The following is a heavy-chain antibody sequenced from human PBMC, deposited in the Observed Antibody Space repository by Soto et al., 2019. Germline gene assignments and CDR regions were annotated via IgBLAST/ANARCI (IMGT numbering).Heavy chain of an antibody. CDR1: GFTFDDYA. CDR3: AKGEGLGYCSSTICYGPFDY. CDR2: ISWNSGSI. Sequence: EVQLVESGGGLVQPGRSLRLSCAASGFTFDDYAMHWVRQAPGKGLEWVSGISWNSGSIGYADSVKGRFTISRDNAKNSLYLQMNSQRAEDTALYYCAKGEGLGYCSSTICYGPFDYWGQGTLVTVSS. D-gene: IGHD2-2*01. J-gene: IGHJ4*02. V-gene: IGHV3-9*01.